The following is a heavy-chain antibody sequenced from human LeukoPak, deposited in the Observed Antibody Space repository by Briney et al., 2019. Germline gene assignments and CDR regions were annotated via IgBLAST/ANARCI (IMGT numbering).Heavy chain of an antibody. D-gene: IGHD3-16*01. Sequence: GGSLRLSCAASGFTFSRYWMHWVRQAPGKGLVWVSCIKSDGSSTSIADSAKGRFTISRDNAKSTLYLQMNNLRAEDTAVYYCARGDANFWGLPYWGQGALVTVSS. CDR3: ARGDANFWGLPY. CDR2: IKSDGSST. V-gene: IGHV3-74*01. CDR1: GFTFSRYW. J-gene: IGHJ4*02.